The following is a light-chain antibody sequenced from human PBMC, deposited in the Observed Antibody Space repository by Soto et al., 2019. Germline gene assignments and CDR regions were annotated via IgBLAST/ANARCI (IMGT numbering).Light chain of an antibody. CDR1: QSVSSSY. CDR2: GAS. V-gene: IGKV3-20*01. CDR3: QQYASSPPT. Sequence: EIVLTQSPGTLSLSPGERATLSCTASQSVSSSYLAWYQQKPGQAPRLLIYGASSRATGIPDRFSGSGSGTDFTLTFSRLEPEDFAVYYCQQYASSPPTFGQGTKVEIK. J-gene: IGKJ2*01.